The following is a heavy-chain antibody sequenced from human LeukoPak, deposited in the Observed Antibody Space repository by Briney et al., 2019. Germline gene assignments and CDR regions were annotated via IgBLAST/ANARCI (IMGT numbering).Heavy chain of an antibody. CDR2: IAFDGTIK. CDR1: GFTFSTYP. D-gene: IGHD2/OR15-2a*01. V-gene: IGHV3-30-3*01. J-gene: IGHJ4*02. CDR3: ARGTTRFDY. Sequence: GGSLRLSCAASGFTFSTYPLHWVRQVPGQGLEWVAVIAFDGTIKLYAESVKGRFTISRDDSKNMLYLQMNSLRAEDTALYHCARGTTRFDYWGQGTLVTVSS.